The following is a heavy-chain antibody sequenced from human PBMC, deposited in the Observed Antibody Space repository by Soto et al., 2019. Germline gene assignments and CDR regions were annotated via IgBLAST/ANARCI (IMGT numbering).Heavy chain of an antibody. CDR3: ARGYPTGGNGLDV. V-gene: IGHV3-53*02. J-gene: IGHJ6*02. CDR2: IYSGGST. CDR1: GFTVSDNY. D-gene: IGHD2-15*01. Sequence: EVQLVETGGGLIQPGGSLRLSCAASGFTVSDNYMNWVRQAPGKGLEWVSVIYSGGSTYYTDSVKGRFIISRDNSKNTLYLQMNSLRAEDTAVYYCARGYPTGGNGLDVWGQGTTVTVSS.